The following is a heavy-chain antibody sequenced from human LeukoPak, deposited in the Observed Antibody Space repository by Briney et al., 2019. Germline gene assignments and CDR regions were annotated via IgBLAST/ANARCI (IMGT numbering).Heavy chain of an antibody. CDR3: AKLGDYGY. Sequence: GGSLRLSCAASGFTFSAFAMNWVRQAPGKGLEWVSFISRSDGTAYYADSVKGRFIISRDNSKNTLYLQMNSLRGEDTAAYYCAKLGDYGYWGQGTLVTVYS. D-gene: IGHD4-17*01. J-gene: IGHJ4*02. CDR1: GFTFSAFA. V-gene: IGHV3-23*01. CDR2: ISRSDGTA.